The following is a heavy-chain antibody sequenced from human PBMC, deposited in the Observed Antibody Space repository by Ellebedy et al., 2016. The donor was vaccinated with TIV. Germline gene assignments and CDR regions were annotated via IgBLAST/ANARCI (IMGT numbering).Heavy chain of an antibody. V-gene: IGHV3-13*01. J-gene: IGHJ6*02. CDR2: LGATGGT. CDR1: GFTFRNYD. CDR3: ARGHIHRSSWSGDYYDALGV. Sequence: GGSLRLSXIGSGFTFRNYDMHWVRRTAGGGLEWVSVLGATGGTYYGGSVKGRFTISREDDNNSLYLQMNSLRGEDTAVYFCARGHIHRSSWSGDYYDALGVWGQGTAVTVTS. D-gene: IGHD6-13*01.